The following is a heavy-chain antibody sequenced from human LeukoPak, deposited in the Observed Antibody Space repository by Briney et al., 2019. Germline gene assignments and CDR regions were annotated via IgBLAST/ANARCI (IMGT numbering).Heavy chain of an antibody. V-gene: IGHV4-34*01. Sequence: SETLSLTCAVYGGSFSGYYWSWIRQPPGKGLEWIGEINHSGSTNYNPSLKSRVTISVDTSKNQFSLKLSSVTAADTPVYYWAGGLVRGEYDFWSGYYTDDNWFDPWGQGTLVTVSS. CDR1: GGSFSGYY. D-gene: IGHD3-3*01. CDR2: INHSGST. CDR3: AGGLVRGEYDFWSGYYTDDNWFDP. J-gene: IGHJ5*02.